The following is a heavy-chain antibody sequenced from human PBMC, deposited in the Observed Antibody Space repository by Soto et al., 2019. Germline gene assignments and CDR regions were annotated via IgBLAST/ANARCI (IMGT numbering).Heavy chain of an antibody. CDR2: IYYSGST. CDR1: GGSISSSSYY. J-gene: IGHJ4*02. Sequence: SETLSLTCTVSGGSISSSSYYWGWIRQPPGKGLEWIGSIYYSGSTYYNPSLKSRVTISVDTSKNQFSLKLSSVTAADTAVYYCAKDIGYSSSWSLDYWGQGTLVTVSS. D-gene: IGHD6-13*01. CDR3: AKDIGYSSSWSLDY. V-gene: IGHV4-39*02.